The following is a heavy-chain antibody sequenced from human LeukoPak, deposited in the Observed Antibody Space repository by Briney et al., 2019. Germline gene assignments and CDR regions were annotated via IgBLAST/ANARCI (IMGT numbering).Heavy chain of an antibody. J-gene: IGHJ4*02. CDR1: GFTINTYA. D-gene: IGHD3-22*01. Sequence: GGSLRLSXAASGFTINTYAMTWVRQASGKGLEWVSTITGSDDSTYYADSVKGRFTISRDNSKSTLYLQMNGLRADDTAIYYCAKGPQLYSGYHPDYWGQGTLVTVSS. CDR2: ITGSDDST. CDR3: AKGPQLYSGYHPDY. V-gene: IGHV3-23*01.